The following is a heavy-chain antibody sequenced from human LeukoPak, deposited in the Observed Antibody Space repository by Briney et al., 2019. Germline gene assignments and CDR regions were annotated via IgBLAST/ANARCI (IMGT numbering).Heavy chain of an antibody. V-gene: IGHV3-23*01. CDR1: GFTFSSYA. J-gene: IGHJ4*02. CDR3: AKDGGYDFDY. Sequence: GGSLRLSCAASGFTFSSYALTWVRQAPGKGLEWVSAISGGGDSTYYADSVKGRFTISRDNSKNTLYLQMNSLRAEDTAVYYCAKDGGYDFDYWGQGTLVTVPS. D-gene: IGHD5-12*01. CDR2: ISGGGDST.